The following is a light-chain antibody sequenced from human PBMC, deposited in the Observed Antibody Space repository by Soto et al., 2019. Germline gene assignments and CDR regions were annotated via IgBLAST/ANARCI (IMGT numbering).Light chain of an antibody. V-gene: IGKV1-5*01. CDR3: LHNNSYPRT. J-gene: IGKJ4*01. CDR2: AVS. CDR1: QTISSW. Sequence: IKMTQSPSTLSGSVGDRVTITCRASQTISSWLSWYQQKPGKAPKLLIYAVSSFQSGVPSRFSGSGFGTEFTLTISSLQPEDFTTYYCLHNNSYPRTFGGGTNADI.